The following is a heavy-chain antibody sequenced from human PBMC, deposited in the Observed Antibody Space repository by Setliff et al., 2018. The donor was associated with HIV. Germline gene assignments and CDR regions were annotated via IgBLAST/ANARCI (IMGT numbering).Heavy chain of an antibody. Sequence: GGSLRLSCAASGFTFTNYYMHWVRQAPGKGLEWLAVIWYDGSNKYYADSVKGRFTISRDNAKNSVLLQMNSLRVEDTAVYFCAAQGVLWGQGTQVTVSS. CDR1: GFTFTNYY. J-gene: IGHJ4*02. CDR3: AAQGVL. V-gene: IGHV3-33*03. CDR2: IWYDGSNK.